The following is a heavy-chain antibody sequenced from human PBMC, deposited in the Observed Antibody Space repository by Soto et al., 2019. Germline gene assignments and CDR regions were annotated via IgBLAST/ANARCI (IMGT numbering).Heavy chain of an antibody. CDR2: IYFTGNT. V-gene: IGHV4-39*01. Sequence: SETLSLTCTASGGSITSSSHFWGWVRQPPGKGLEWIGTIYFTGNTYYTPSLKSRLTMSIDTSENEFSLRLNSVTAADTAVYYCAGQTFTIAAASYGRSNWFDPWGPGTLVTVSS. D-gene: IGHD6-25*01. J-gene: IGHJ5*02. CDR1: GGSITSSSHF. CDR3: AGQTFTIAAASYGRSNWFDP.